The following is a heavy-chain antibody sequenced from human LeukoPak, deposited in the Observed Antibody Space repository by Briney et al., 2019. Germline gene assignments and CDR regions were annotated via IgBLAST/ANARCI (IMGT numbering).Heavy chain of an antibody. D-gene: IGHD3-9*01. Sequence: GASVKVSCKASGGTFSSYAISWVRQAPGQGLEWMGGIIPIFGTANYAQKFQGRVTITADESTSTAYMELSSLRSEDTAVYYCARQGGLLRYFDWPNWFDPWGQGTLVTVSS. V-gene: IGHV1-69*01. CDR2: IIPIFGTA. CDR1: GGTFSSYA. J-gene: IGHJ5*02. CDR3: ARQGGLLRYFDWPNWFDP.